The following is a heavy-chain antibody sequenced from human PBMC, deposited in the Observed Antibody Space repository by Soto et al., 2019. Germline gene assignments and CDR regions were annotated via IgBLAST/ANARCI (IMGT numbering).Heavy chain of an antibody. J-gene: IGHJ3*02. CDR1: GFTFSSYW. D-gene: IGHD3-3*01. CDR2: IKQDGSEK. CDR3: ARDANYSDIWSGPPAGNAFDI. V-gene: IGHV3-7*03. Sequence: GGSLRLSCAASGFTFSSYWMSWVRQAPGKGLEWVANIKQDGSEKYYVDSVKGRFTISRDNAKNSLYLQMNSLRAEDTAVYYCARDANYSDIWSGPPAGNAFDIWGQGTMVTVSS.